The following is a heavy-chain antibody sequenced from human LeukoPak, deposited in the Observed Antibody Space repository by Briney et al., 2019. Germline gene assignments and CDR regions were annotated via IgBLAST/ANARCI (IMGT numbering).Heavy chain of an antibody. D-gene: IGHD3-3*01. J-gene: IGHJ6*02. CDR3: ARDGRRAMDDFWSGYPSDYYYYGMDV. Sequence: GGSLRLSCAASGFTFSDYYMSWIRQAPGKGLEWVSYISSSGSTIYYADSVKGRFTISRDNAKNSLYLQMNSLRAEDTAVYYCARDGRRAMDDFWSGYPSDYYYYGMDVWGQGTTVTVSS. CDR2: ISSSGSTI. CDR1: GFTFSDYY. V-gene: IGHV3-11*01.